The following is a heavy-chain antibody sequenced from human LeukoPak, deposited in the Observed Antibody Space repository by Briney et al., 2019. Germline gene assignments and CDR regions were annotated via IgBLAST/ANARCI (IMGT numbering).Heavy chain of an antibody. J-gene: IGHJ5*02. Sequence: SETLSLTCTVSGGSISSSSYYWGWIRQPPGKGLEWIGYIYYSGSTNYNPSLKSRVTISVDTSKNHFSLKLSSVTTADTAVYYCASSYTNTWPFCLDPWGQGTLVTVSS. D-gene: IGHD2-2*02. CDR3: ASSYTNTWPFCLDP. V-gene: IGHV4-61*05. CDR2: IYYSGST. CDR1: GGSISSSSYY.